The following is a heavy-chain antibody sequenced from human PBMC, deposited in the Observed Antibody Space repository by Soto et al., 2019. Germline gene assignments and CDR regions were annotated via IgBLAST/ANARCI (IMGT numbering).Heavy chain of an antibody. Sequence: ASVRVSCKASGGTFSSYAISWVRQAPGQGLEWMGGIIPIFGTANYAQKFQGRVTITADESTSTAYMELSSLRSEDTAVYYCASPVTIFGVVRYYYYYGMDVWGQGTTVTVSS. CDR1: GGTFSSYA. CDR3: ASPVTIFGVVRYYYYYGMDV. D-gene: IGHD3-3*01. CDR2: IIPIFGTA. J-gene: IGHJ6*02. V-gene: IGHV1-69*13.